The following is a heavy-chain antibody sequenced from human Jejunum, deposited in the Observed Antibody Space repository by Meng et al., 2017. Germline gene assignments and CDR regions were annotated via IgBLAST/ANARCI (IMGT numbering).Heavy chain of an antibody. J-gene: IGHJ6*02. V-gene: IGHV2-26*01. CDR3: ARRLILSSALDV. Sequence: KPTSTLTLTCTVSGFSLSNERMGLTWIRQPPGKALEWLAHIFSNDEKSYSASLKRRLSISKDTSNSQVVLTMTNLDPADTATYYCARRLILSSALDVWGQGTTVTVSS. CDR2: IFSNDEK. CDR1: GFSLSNERMG. D-gene: IGHD2-21*01.